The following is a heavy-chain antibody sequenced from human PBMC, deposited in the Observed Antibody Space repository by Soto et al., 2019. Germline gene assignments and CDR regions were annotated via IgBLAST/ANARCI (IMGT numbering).Heavy chain of an antibody. V-gene: IGHV4-34*01. CDR2: INHSGST. CDR3: ARGTSGVTTINYYYYMDV. Sequence: SETLSLTCAVYGGSFSGYYWSWIRQPPGKGLEWIGEINHSGSTNYNPSLKSRVSISVDTSKNQFSLKLSSVTAADTAVYYCARGTSGVTTINYYYYMDVWGKGTTVTVSS. J-gene: IGHJ6*03. CDR1: GGSFSGYY. D-gene: IGHD4-17*01.